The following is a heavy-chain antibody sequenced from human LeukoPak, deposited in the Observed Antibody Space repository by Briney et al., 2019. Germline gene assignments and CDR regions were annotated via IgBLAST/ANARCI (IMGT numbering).Heavy chain of an antibody. Sequence: PGGSLRLSCAVSGFTFSGYNMNWVRQAPGKGLEWIGSIYYSGSTYYNPSLKSRVTISVDTSKNQFSLKLSSVTAADTAVYYCARGGSYSYDYWGQGTPVIVSS. V-gene: IGHV4-38-2*01. D-gene: IGHD1-26*01. J-gene: IGHJ4*02. CDR1: GFTFSGYN. CDR3: ARGGSYSYDY. CDR2: IYYSGST.